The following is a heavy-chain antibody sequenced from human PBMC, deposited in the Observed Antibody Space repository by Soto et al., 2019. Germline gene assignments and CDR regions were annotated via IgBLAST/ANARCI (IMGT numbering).Heavy chain of an antibody. CDR3: ARDHGMFLSYYYDGMDV. CDR1: GFTFSRFS. V-gene: IGHV3-30-3*01. CDR2: ISYDGSNT. D-gene: IGHD3-10*02. Sequence: QVQLVESGGGVVQPGRSLTLSCAASGFTFSRFSMHWVRQAPGKGLAWVAVISYDGSNTHYAESVQGRFNISRDDSKNTVFLQRNNLRGEDSAVDYCARDHGMFLSYYYDGMDVWCQGTTVSVSS. J-gene: IGHJ6*02.